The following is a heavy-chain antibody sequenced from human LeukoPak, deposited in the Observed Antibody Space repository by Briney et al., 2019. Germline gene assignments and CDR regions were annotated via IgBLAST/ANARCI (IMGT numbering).Heavy chain of an antibody. V-gene: IGHV4-4*07. CDR1: GVSMSGYY. CDR2: IYSTGST. Sequence: SETLSLTCSVSGVSMSGYYWSWIRQSAGKTFEWTGNIYSTGSTNYNRSLRSRVIMSRDTSKNQFFLDLMSVTAADTAVYYCARARGYGSHNYYSPFDYWGRGTPVTVSS. J-gene: IGHJ4*02. CDR3: ARARGYGSHNYYSPFDY. D-gene: IGHD3-10*01.